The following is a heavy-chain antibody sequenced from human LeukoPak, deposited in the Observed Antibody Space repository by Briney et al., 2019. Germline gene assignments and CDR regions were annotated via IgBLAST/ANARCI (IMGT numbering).Heavy chain of an antibody. J-gene: IGHJ3*01. V-gene: IGHV5-51*01. CDR2: IYPGDSDT. D-gene: IGHD1-26*01. Sequence: GESLQISCKGSGYTFTSYWIGWVRQMPGKGLEWMGIIYPGDSDTRYSPSFHGQVTISVDKSISTAYLQWSSLKASDTATYFCARTGKWDPIAPFDLWGQGTVVTVSS. CDR1: GYTFTSYW. CDR3: ARTGKWDPIAPFDL.